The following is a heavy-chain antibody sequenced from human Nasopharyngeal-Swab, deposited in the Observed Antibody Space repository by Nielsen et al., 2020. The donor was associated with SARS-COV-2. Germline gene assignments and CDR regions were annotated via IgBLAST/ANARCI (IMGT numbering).Heavy chain of an antibody. J-gene: IGHJ4*02. Sequence: ESLKISCTVSGYSISSSYYRDWIRQSPGKGLEWIGSIYHSGSTYYNPSLKSRVTISVDTSRNHFSLKLRSVTGADTAVYYCACHRTASFYYWGQGTLVTVSS. CDR2: IYHSGST. D-gene: IGHD1-1*01. CDR1: GYSISSSYY. V-gene: IGHV4-38-2*02. CDR3: ACHRTASFYY.